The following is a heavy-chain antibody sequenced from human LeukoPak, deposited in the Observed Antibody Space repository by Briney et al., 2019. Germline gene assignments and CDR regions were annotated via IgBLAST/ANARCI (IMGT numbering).Heavy chain of an antibody. D-gene: IGHD1-1*01. CDR3: ARDSWQDGTDY. J-gene: IGHJ4*02. CDR2: IYSGGST. Sequence: GGSLRLSCAASGFTVSSNYMSWVRQARGKGLEGVSVIYSGGSTYYADSVKGRLTISRDNYKNTLYLQMNSLRAEDTAVYYCARDSWQDGTDYWGQGTLVTVSS. V-gene: IGHV3-53*01. CDR1: GFTVSSNY.